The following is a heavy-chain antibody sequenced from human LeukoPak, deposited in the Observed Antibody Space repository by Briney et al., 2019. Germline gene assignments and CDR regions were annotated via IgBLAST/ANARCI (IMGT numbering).Heavy chain of an antibody. CDR1: GFTFSSYS. V-gene: IGHV3-48*01. J-gene: IGHJ6*02. CDR2: ISSSSSTI. CDR3: ARDAAYYYGMDV. D-gene: IGHD2-15*01. Sequence: GGSLRLSCAASGFTFSSYSMNWVRQAPGKGLEWVSYISSSSSTIYYADSAKGRFTISRDNAKNSLYLQMNSPRAEDTAVYYCARDAAYYYGMDVWGQGTTVTVSS.